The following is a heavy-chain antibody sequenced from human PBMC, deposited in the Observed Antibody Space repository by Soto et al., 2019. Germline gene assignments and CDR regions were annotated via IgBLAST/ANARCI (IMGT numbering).Heavy chain of an antibody. Sequence: GGSLRLSCAASGFTFDDYAMHWVRQAPGKGLEWVSGISWNSGSIGYADSVKGRFTISRDNAKNSLYLQMNSLRAEDTALYYCAKENSLGYCSGGSCYSYFDYWGQGTLVTVSS. CDR2: ISWNSGSI. D-gene: IGHD2-15*01. J-gene: IGHJ4*02. CDR1: GFTFDDYA. CDR3: AKENSLGYCSGGSCYSYFDY. V-gene: IGHV3-9*01.